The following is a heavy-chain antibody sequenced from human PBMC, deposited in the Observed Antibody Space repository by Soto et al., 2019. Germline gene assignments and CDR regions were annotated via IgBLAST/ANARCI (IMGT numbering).Heavy chain of an antibody. V-gene: IGHV4-59*01. CDR2: IYYSGST. CDR3: ARAYGGYADY. J-gene: IGHJ4*02. D-gene: IGHD5-12*01. CDR1: GGSISSYY. Sequence: QVQLQESGPGLVKPSETLSLTCTVSGGSISSYYWSWIRQPPGKGLEWIGYIYYSGSTNYNPSLKIRVTISVDTSKNQFSLKLRSVTAADTAVYYCARAYGGYADYWGQGALVTVSS.